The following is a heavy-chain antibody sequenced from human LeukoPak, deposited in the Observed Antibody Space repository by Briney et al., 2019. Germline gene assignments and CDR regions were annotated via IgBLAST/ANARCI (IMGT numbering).Heavy chain of an antibody. CDR3: VRDSSSSSLADP. D-gene: IGHD2-2*01. J-gene: IGHJ5*02. CDR1: GYTFTSYY. Sequence: ASVKVSCKASGYTFTSYYMHWVRQAPGQGLEWMEIINPSGGSATYAQKFQGRVTMTRDTSTSTVYMDLSSLRSEDTAVYYCVRDSSSSSLADPWGQGTLVTVSS. V-gene: IGHV1-46*01. CDR2: INPSGGSA.